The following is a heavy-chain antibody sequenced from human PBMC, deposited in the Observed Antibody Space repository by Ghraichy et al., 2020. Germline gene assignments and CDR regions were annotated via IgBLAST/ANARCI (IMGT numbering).Heavy chain of an antibody. V-gene: IGHV4-4*02. CDR2: IYHSGST. Sequence: GGGGGERPGGGVGWIGEIYHSGSTNYNPSLKSGVTISVDKSKNQFSLKLRSVTAADTAVYYCARGPYYGDSDYFDYWGQGTLVTVSS. D-gene: IGHD4-17*01. J-gene: IGHJ4*02. CDR3: ARGPYYGDSDYFDY.